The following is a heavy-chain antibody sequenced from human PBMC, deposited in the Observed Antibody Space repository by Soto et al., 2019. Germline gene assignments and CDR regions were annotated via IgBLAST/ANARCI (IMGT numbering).Heavy chain of an antibody. CDR3: TRDGGGRYYGGFDN. CDR2: INSDGTNT. Sequence: GWSLRLSCEISVFNLNTYWMHWVRQAPGEGVVWVSRINSDGTNTDYADSVKGRFTISRDNAKKTVYLDMTSLKVDDTAVYYCTRDGGGRYYGGFDNWGQGTLVTVSS. J-gene: IGHJ4*02. V-gene: IGHV3-74*01. D-gene: IGHD1-26*01. CDR1: VFNLNTYW.